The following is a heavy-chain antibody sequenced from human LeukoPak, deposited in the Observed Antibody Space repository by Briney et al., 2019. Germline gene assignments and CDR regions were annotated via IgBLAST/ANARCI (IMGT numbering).Heavy chain of an antibody. Sequence: ASVKVSCKVSGYTFTSYDINWVRQATGQGLEWMGWMNPNSGNTGYAQKFQGRVTMTRNTSISTAYMELSGLRSDDTAVYYCARKYLYGSGKPHFDYWGQGALVTVSS. CDR3: ARKYLYGSGKPHFDY. V-gene: IGHV1-8*01. CDR1: GYTFTSYD. D-gene: IGHD3-10*01. CDR2: MNPNSGNT. J-gene: IGHJ4*02.